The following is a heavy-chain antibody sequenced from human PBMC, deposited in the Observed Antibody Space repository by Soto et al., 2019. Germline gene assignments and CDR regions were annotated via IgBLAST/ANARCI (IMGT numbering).Heavy chain of an antibody. CDR2: INHSGST. Sequence: SETLSLTCAVYGGSFSGYSWNWIRQPPGKGLEWIGEINHSGSTNYNPSLKRRFTISLDTSKNQFSLRLTSLTASDTAVYFCARAPQTVAMGRPFDYWGQGILVTVSS. D-gene: IGHD5-12*01. CDR1: GGSFSGYS. CDR3: ARAPQTVAMGRPFDY. J-gene: IGHJ4*02. V-gene: IGHV4-34*01.